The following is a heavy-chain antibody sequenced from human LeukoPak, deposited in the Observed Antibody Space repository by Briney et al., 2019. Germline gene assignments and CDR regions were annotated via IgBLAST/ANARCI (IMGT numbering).Heavy chain of an antibody. D-gene: IGHD4-23*01. CDR2: ISSSSSTI. V-gene: IGHV3-48*01. CDR3: AREEDYGGNPEYFQH. J-gene: IGHJ1*01. Sequence: PGGSLRLSCAASGFTFSSYSMNWVRQAPGKGLEWVSYISSSSSTIYYADSVKGRFTISRDNAKNSLYLQMNSLRAEDTAVYYCAREEDYGGNPEYFQHWGQGTLVTVSS. CDR1: GFTFSSYS.